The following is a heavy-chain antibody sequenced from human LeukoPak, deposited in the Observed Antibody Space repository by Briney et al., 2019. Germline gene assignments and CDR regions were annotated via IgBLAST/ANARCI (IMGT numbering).Heavy chain of an antibody. CDR3: TRGGYYVDS. Sequence: GGSLRLSCAASGFIFNNYWMHWVRQAPGKGLVWVSRINTDGSSTSYADSVKGRFTISRDNAKNTVYLQMNSLRAEDTAVYYCTRGGYYVDSWGQGTLVTVS. CDR1: GFIFNNYW. V-gene: IGHV3-74*01. CDR2: INTDGSST. J-gene: IGHJ4*02.